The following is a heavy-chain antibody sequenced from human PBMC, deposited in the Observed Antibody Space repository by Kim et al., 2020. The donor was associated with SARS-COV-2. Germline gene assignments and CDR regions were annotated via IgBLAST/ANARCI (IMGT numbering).Heavy chain of an antibody. D-gene: IGHD4-17*01. Sequence: AQKFQGRVTITADESTSTAYMELSSLRSEDTAVYYCARFLRNYYYGMDVWGQGTTVTVSS. V-gene: IGHV1-69*01. J-gene: IGHJ6*02. CDR3: ARFLRNYYYGMDV.